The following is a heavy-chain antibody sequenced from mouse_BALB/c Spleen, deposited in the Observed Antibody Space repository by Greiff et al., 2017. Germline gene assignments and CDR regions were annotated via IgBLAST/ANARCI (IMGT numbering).Heavy chain of an antibody. CDR2: ISSGGST. Sequence: EVHLVESGGGLVKPGGSLKLSCAASGFTFSSYAMSWVRQTPEKRLEWVASISSGGSTYYPDSVKGRFTISRDNARNILYLQMSSLRSEDTAMYYCARFYYGNPWFAYWGQGTLVTVSA. J-gene: IGHJ3*01. CDR1: GFTFSSYA. CDR3: ARFYYGNPWFAY. V-gene: IGHV5-6-5*01. D-gene: IGHD2-1*01.